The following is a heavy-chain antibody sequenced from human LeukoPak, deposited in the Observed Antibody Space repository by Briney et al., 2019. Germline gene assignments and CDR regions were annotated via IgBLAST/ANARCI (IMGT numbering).Heavy chain of an antibody. J-gene: IGHJ5*01. CDR2: ISGSGTRT. D-gene: IGHD3-16*02. CDR3: AKDALSFNGDWFDS. CDR1: GFTFTTYA. Sequence: AGGSLRLSCAASGFTFTTYAMSWVRQAPGKGLECVSTISGSGTRTFYADSVKGRFTISRDNSKNTLYLQMNSLRAEDTAVYYCAKDALSFNGDWFDSWGQGTLVTVSS. V-gene: IGHV3-23*01.